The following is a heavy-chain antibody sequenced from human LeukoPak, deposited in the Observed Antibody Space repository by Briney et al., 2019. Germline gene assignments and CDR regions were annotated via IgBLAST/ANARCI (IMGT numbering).Heavy chain of an antibody. D-gene: IGHD3-10*01. CDR1: GGTFSSYA. CDR3: AGELYYGSGSYRSYYYYCYGMDV. V-gene: IGHV1-69*13. CDR2: IIPIFGTA. J-gene: IGHJ6*04. Sequence: SVKVSCKASGGTFSSYAISWVRQAPGQGLEWMGGIIPIFGTANYAQKFQGRVTVTADESTSTAYMELSSLRSEDTAVYYCAGELYYGSGSYRSYYYYCYGMDVWGKGTTVTVSS.